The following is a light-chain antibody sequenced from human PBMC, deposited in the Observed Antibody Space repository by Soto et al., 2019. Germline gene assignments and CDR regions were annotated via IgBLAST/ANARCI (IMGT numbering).Light chain of an antibody. CDR1: SSDVGGYNY. V-gene: IGLV2-11*01. J-gene: IGLJ3*02. CDR2: DVN. CDR3: CSYAGRYTWV. Sequence: QSALTQPHSVSGSPAQSVTISCTGTSSDVGGYNYVSWYQQFPGKAPKLMIYDVNKRSSGVPDRFSGSKSGNTASLTISGLQAEDEADYYCCSYAGRYTWVFGGGTKLTVL.